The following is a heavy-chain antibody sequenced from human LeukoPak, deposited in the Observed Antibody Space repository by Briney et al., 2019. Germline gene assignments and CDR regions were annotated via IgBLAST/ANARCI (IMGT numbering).Heavy chain of an antibody. Sequence: PGGSLRLSCAASGFTFSNYATSWVRQAPGKGPEWLSTISGSGGSTYYADSVKGRFTISRDNSKNTVYLQMKSLRVEATAVYYCAKGLSAAGDYYFGYWGQGALVTVSS. CDR1: GFTFSNYA. V-gene: IGHV3-23*01. J-gene: IGHJ4*02. CDR2: ISGSGGST. CDR3: AKGLSAAGDYYFGY. D-gene: IGHD2-21*01.